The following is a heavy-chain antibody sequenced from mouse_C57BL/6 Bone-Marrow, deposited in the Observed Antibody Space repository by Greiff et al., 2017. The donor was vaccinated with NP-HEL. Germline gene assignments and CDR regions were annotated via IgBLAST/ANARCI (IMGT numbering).Heavy chain of an antibody. J-gene: IGHJ4*01. Sequence: QVQLKESGPGLVAPSQSLSITCTVSGFSLTSYGVDWVRQSPGKGLEWLGVIWGVGSTNYNSALKSRLSISKDNSKSQVFIKMNSLQTDDTAMYYCARGGGSGGYAMDYWGQGTSVTVSS. V-gene: IGHV2-6*01. CDR1: GFSLTSYG. D-gene: IGHD3-1*01. CDR3: ARGGGSGGYAMDY. CDR2: IWGVGST.